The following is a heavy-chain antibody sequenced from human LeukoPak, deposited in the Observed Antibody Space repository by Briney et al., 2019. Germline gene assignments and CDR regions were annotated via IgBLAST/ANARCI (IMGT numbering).Heavy chain of an antibody. CDR1: GFTFSSHW. J-gene: IGHJ4*02. V-gene: IGHV3-74*01. Sequence: GGSLRLSCAAPGFTFSSHWMPWVRQAPGKGLVWVSGINSDGITTTYADSVKGRFTISRDNAKNTLYLQMNSLRAEDTAVYYCLMYYYDSSGYLLDYWGQGTLVTVSS. D-gene: IGHD3-22*01. CDR2: INSDGITT. CDR3: LMYYYDSSGYLLDY.